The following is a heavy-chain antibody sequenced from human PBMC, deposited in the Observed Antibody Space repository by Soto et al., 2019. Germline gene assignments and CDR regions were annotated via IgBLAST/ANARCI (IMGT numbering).Heavy chain of an antibody. D-gene: IGHD6-19*01. Sequence: QVQLVQSGAEVKKPGASVKVSCKASGYTFTSYYMHWVRQAPGQGLEWMGIINPSGGSTSYAQKFQGRVTMTRATSTSTVYMELSSLRSEDTAVYYCARDSSATYYFDYWGQGTLVTVSS. CDR3: ARDSSATYYFDY. V-gene: IGHV1-46*01. CDR2: INPSGGST. CDR1: GYTFTSYY. J-gene: IGHJ4*02.